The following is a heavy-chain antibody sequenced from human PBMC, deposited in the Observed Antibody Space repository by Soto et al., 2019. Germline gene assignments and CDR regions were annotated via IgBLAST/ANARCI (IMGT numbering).Heavy chain of an antibody. V-gene: IGHV3-33*01. J-gene: IGHJ4*02. CDR2: IWYDGSNK. Sequence: QVQLVESGGGVVQPGRSLRLSCAASGFTFSSYGMHWVRQAPGKGLEWVAVIWYDGSNKYYADSVKGRFTISRDNSKNTLYLQMSSLRAEDMAVYYCARDLVRFGELSEYYFDYWGQGTLVTVSS. CDR1: GFTFSSYG. D-gene: IGHD3-10*01. CDR3: ARDLVRFGELSEYYFDY.